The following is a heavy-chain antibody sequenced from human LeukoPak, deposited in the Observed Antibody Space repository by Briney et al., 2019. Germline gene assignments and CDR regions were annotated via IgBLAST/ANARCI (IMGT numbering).Heavy chain of an antibody. Sequence: PGRSLRLSCAASEFTFSNYGMQWVRQAPGKGLEWVAVISHDGSTKFYADSVKGRFSISRDNSKNTLDLQMYSLRAEDTAVYYCAKEPIAYSSGWYFQDWGQGTQVTVSS. CDR1: EFTFSNYG. CDR3: AKEPIAYSSGWYFQD. V-gene: IGHV3-30*18. D-gene: IGHD6-25*01. J-gene: IGHJ1*01. CDR2: ISHDGSTK.